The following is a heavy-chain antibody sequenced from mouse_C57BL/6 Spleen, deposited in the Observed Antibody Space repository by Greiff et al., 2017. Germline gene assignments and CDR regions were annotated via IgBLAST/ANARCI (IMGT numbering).Heavy chain of an antibody. CDR1: GYTFTDYY. CDR2: INPNNGGT. CDR3: ARLLTGFDY. V-gene: IGHV1-26*01. Sequence: VQLQQSGPELVKPGASVKISCKASGYTFTDYYMNWVKQSHGKSLEWIGDINPNNGGTSYNQKFKGKATLTVDKSSSTAYMELRSLTSEDSAVYYCARLLTGFDYWGQGTTLTVSS. J-gene: IGHJ2*01. D-gene: IGHD4-1*01.